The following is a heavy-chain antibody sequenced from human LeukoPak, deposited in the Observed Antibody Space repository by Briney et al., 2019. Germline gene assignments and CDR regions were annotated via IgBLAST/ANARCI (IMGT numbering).Heavy chain of an antibody. J-gene: IGHJ4*02. CDR1: GFTVSSNY. CDR2: IRYDGSNK. D-gene: IGHD3-10*01. Sequence: GGSLRLSCAASGFTVSSNYMSWVRQAPGKGLEWVAFIRYDGSNKYYADSVKGRFTISRDNSKNTLYLQMNSLRAEDTAVYYCAKGAMVRGVVDYWGQGTLVTVSS. CDR3: AKGAMVRGVVDY. V-gene: IGHV3-30*02.